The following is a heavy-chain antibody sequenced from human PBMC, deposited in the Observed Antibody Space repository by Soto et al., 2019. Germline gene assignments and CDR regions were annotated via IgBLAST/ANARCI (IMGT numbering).Heavy chain of an antibody. CDR3: ARGGGNYYYYMDV. CDR2: IWYDGSNK. Sequence: PGGSLRLSCAASGFTFSSYGMHWVRQAPGKGLEWVAIIWYDGSNKYYADSVKGRFTISRDNSKNTLYLQMNSLTAEDTAVYCCARGGGNYYYYMDVWGKGTTVTVSS. V-gene: IGHV3-33*01. J-gene: IGHJ6*03. CDR1: GFTFSSYG.